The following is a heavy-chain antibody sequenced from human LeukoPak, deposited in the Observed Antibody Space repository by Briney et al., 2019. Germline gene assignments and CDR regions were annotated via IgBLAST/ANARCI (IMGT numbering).Heavy chain of an antibody. Sequence: TGGSLRLSCAASGFTFSSYTMNWVRQAPGKGLEWVSSISSRSNFIYYADSVKGRFTISRDNAKNSLYLQMNSLRAEDTAVYYCAELGITMIGGVWGKGTTVTISS. CDR2: ISSRSNFI. V-gene: IGHV3-21*01. CDR3: AELGITMIGGV. J-gene: IGHJ6*04. D-gene: IGHD3-10*02. CDR1: GFTFSSYT.